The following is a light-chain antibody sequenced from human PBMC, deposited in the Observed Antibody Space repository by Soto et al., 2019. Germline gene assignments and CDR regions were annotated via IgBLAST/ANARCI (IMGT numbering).Light chain of an antibody. V-gene: IGKV1-5*01. J-gene: IGKJ4*01. CDR2: DAS. Sequence: DIQMTQSPSTLSASVGDRVTITCRASQNVNKWLSWFQQKPGKVPKLLICDASTLQTGVPSRFSGSGSRTDFTLTSIDLQPEDFATYCCQQGHSFPLTFGGGTKVEIK. CDR1: QNVNKW. CDR3: QQGHSFPLT.